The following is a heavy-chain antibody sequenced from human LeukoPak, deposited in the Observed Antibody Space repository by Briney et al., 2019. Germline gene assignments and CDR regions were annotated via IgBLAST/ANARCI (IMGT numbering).Heavy chain of an antibody. V-gene: IGHV3-30*09. Sequence: GGSLRLSCAASGFTFSSYAMHWVRQAPGKGLGWVAVISYDGSNKYYADSVKGRFAISRDNSKNMLYLQMNSLRAEDTAVYYCAIDPVGDGLFDPWGEGTLVTVSS. CDR2: ISYDGSNK. D-gene: IGHD2-21*01. CDR1: GFTFSSYA. CDR3: AIDPVGDGLFDP. J-gene: IGHJ5*02.